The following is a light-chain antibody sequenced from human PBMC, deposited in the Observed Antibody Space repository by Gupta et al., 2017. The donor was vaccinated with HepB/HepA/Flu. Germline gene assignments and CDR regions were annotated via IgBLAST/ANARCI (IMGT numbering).Light chain of an antibody. Sequence: QSVLTQPPSVSGTPGRRVNISCSGSSSNIGGNTVNCYQQLPGTAPKLLIYSNNQRPSGVPDRFSASKSGPSTSLAISGRQSDDEADYYCGAWDDNLNGWMFGGGTKLTVL. CDR1: SSNIGGNT. CDR3: GAWDDNLNGWM. J-gene: IGLJ3*02. CDR2: SNN. V-gene: IGLV1-44*01.